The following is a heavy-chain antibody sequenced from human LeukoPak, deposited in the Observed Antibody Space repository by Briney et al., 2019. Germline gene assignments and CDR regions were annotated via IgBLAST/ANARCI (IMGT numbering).Heavy chain of an antibody. Sequence: PSETLSPTCTVSGGSISSYYWSWIRQPAGKGLEWIGRIYTSGSTNYNPSLKSRVTISVDTSKNQFSLKLSSVTAADTAVYYCARMTMVRGVIASRFDYWGQGTLVTVSS. CDR2: IYTSGST. CDR3: ARMTMVRGVIASRFDY. D-gene: IGHD3-10*01. CDR1: GGSISSYY. V-gene: IGHV4-4*07. J-gene: IGHJ4*02.